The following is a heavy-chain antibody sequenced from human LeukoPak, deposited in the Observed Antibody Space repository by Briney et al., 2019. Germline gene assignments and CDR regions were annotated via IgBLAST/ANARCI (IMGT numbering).Heavy chain of an antibody. D-gene: IGHD4-17*01. CDR1: GYTFTGYY. CDR2: IIPIFGTA. Sequence: SVKVSCKASGYTFTGYYMHWVRQAPGQGLEWMGGIIPIFGTANYAQKFQGRVTITADESTSTAYMELSSLRSEDTAVYYCARFSTVTTGNYYYGMDVWGQGTTVTVSS. CDR3: ARFSTVTTGNYYYGMDV. V-gene: IGHV1-69*13. J-gene: IGHJ6*02.